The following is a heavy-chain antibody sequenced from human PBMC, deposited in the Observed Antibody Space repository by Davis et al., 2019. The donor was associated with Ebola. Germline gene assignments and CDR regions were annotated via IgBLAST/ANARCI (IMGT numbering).Heavy chain of an antibody. V-gene: IGHV3-30*03. Sequence: GESLKISCAASGFTFGTDGMHWVRQAPGKGLEWVAVISDDGSHKYYADSVKGRFTVSRDNSKNTLYLQMNSLRAEDTAVYYCARKSGIDYWGQGTLVTVSS. CDR3: ARKSGIDY. J-gene: IGHJ4*02. D-gene: IGHD6-25*01. CDR1: GFTFGTDG. CDR2: ISDDGSHK.